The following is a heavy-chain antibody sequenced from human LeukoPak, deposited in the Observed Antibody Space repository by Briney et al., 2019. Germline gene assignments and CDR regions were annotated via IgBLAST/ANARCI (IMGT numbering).Heavy chain of an antibody. CDR2: IYYRGST. CDR3: ARLFLRFGEFSFDY. V-gene: IGHV4-39*02. Sequence: SETLSLTCTVSGGSIISGDYFWSWIRQPPGKGLEWIGNIYYRGSTYYNSSLKSRVSISVDTSKNYFSLKASSVTAADTAVYYCARLFLRFGEFSFDYWGQGTLVTVSS. D-gene: IGHD3-10*01. J-gene: IGHJ4*02. CDR1: GGSIISGDYF.